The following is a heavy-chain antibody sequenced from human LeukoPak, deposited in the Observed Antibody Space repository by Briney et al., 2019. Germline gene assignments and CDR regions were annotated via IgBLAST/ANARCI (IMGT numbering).Heavy chain of an antibody. J-gene: IGHJ3*02. Sequence: SETLSLTCAVYGGSFSGYYWTWIRQPPGKGLEWIGEINHSGSTNYSPSLKSRVTISIDTSKNQSSLKLNSVTAADTAVYFCARPVPCSSSSCSDAFDIWGQGTMVTVSS. CDR2: INHSGST. D-gene: IGHD2-2*01. V-gene: IGHV4-34*01. CDR1: GGSFSGYY. CDR3: ARPVPCSSSSCSDAFDI.